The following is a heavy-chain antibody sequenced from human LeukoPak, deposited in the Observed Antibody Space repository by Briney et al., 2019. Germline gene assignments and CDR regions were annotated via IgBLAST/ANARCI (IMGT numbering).Heavy chain of an antibody. D-gene: IGHD3-22*01. V-gene: IGHV1-8*01. Sequence: GASVKVSCKASGYTFTSYDINWVRQATGQGLEWMGWMNPNSGNTGYAQKFQGRVTMTTDTSTSTAYMELRSLRSDDTAVYYCARVWIVDSSGCDAFDIWGQGTMVTVSS. J-gene: IGHJ3*02. CDR2: MNPNSGNT. CDR3: ARVWIVDSSGCDAFDI. CDR1: GYTFTSYD.